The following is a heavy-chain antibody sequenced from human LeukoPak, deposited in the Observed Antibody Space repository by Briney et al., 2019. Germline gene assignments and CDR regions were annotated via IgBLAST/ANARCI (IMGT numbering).Heavy chain of an antibody. D-gene: IGHD3-3*01. CDR3: ASILYDFWSGYYNDY. Sequence: PGGSLRLSCAASGFTFSSYSMNWVRQAPGKGLEWVSSISSSSSYIYYADSVKGRFTISRDNAKNSLYLQMNSLRAEDTAVYYCASILYDFWSGYYNDYWGQGTLVTVSS. J-gene: IGHJ4*02. CDR2: ISSSSSYI. V-gene: IGHV3-21*01. CDR1: GFTFSSYS.